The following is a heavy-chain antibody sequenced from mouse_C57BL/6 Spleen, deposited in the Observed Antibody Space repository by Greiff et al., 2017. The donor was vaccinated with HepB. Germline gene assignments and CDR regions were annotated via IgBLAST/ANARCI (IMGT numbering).Heavy chain of an antibody. CDR1: GYTFTSYW. CDR3: ARGVTNVSFAY. V-gene: IGHV1-7*01. J-gene: IGHJ3*01. D-gene: IGHD2-2*01. CDR2: INPSSGYT. Sequence: QVQLKQSGAELAKPGASVKLSCKASGYTFTSYWMHWVKQRPGQGLEWIGYINPSSGYTKYNQKFKDQATLTADKSSSTAYMHLRSLTYEDSAVYYCARGVTNVSFAYWGQGTLVTVSA.